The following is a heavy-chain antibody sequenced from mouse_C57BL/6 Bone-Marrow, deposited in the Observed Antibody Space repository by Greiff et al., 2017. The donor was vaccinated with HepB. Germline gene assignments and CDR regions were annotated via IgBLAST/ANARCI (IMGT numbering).Heavy chain of an antibody. J-gene: IGHJ2*01. CDR2: IDPSDSYT. V-gene: IGHV1-69*01. Sequence: VQLQQPGAELVMPGASVKLSCKASGYTFTSYWMHWVKQRPGQGLEWIGEIDPSDSYTNYNQKFKGKSTLTVDKSSSTAYMQLSSLTSEDSAVYYCARDLYGLFDYWGQGTTLTVSS. CDR3: ARDLYGLFDY. D-gene: IGHD1-1*02. CDR1: GYTFTSYW.